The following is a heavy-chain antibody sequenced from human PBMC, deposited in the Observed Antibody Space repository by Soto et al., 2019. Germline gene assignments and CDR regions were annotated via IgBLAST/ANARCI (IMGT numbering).Heavy chain of an antibody. D-gene: IGHD1-1*01. J-gene: IGHJ4*02. Sequence: HVHLVQSGAEVKKPGASVKVSCKASGYTFTSYGITWVRQAPGQGLEWMGWISAHNGNTDYAQKLQGRVIVTRDTSTSTAYMELRSLRSDDTAVYYCARGRYGDYWGQGTLVPVSS. V-gene: IGHV1-18*01. CDR2: ISAHNGNT. CDR3: ARGRYGDY. CDR1: GYTFTSYG.